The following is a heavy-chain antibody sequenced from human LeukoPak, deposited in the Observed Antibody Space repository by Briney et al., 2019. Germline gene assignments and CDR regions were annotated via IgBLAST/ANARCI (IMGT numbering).Heavy chain of an antibody. V-gene: IGHV3-30-3*01. CDR2: ISYDGSNK. CDR1: GFTFDSYA. J-gene: IGHJ3*02. CDR3: ARESSSSSDAFDI. D-gene: IGHD6-13*01. Sequence: GGSLRLSCAASGFTFDSYAMHWVRRAPGKGLEWVAVISYDGSNKYYADSVKGRFTISRDNSKNTLYLQMNSLRAEDTAVYYCARESSSSSDAFDIWGQGTMVTVSS.